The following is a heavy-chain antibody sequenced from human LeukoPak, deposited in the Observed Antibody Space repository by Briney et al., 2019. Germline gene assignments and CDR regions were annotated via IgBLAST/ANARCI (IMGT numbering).Heavy chain of an antibody. V-gene: IGHV3-15*01. J-gene: IGHJ4*02. D-gene: IGHD2/OR15-2a*01. Sequence: GGSLRLSCAASGFTFSNAWMTWFRQAPGKGLEWVGRIKNKKDGGTTDYAAPVKGRFTISRDDSKSTLYLEMNSQKIENAAMYYCTTDVYIWGQGTLVTVSS. CDR3: TTDVYI. CDR1: GFTFSNAW. CDR2: IKNKKDGGTT.